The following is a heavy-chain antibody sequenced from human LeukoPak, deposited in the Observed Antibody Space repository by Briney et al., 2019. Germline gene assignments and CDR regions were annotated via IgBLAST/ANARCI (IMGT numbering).Heavy chain of an antibody. V-gene: IGHV3-48*04. CDR3: AALFRDAFDI. CDR2: ISSSGSTI. J-gene: IGHJ3*02. D-gene: IGHD2-21*01. CDR1: GFTFSSYS. Sequence: QTGGSLRLSCAASGFTFSSYSMNWVRQAPGKGLEWVSYISSSGSTIYYADSVKGRFTISRDNAKNSLYLQMNSLRAEDTAVYYCAALFRDAFDIWGQGTMVTVSS.